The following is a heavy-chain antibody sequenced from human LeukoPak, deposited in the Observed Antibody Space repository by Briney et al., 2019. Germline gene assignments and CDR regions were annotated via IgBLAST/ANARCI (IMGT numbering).Heavy chain of an antibody. CDR3: ARELERRPYNFDY. J-gene: IGHJ4*02. V-gene: IGHV3-74*01. CDR1: GFTFSSYW. D-gene: IGHD1-1*01. Sequence: GGSLRLSCAASGFTFSSYWMHWVRQAPGKGLVWVSRINSDGSITTYADSVKGRLTISRDNAKNTLYLQMNSLRAEDTAVYFCARELERRPYNFDYWGQGTPVTVSS. CDR2: INSDGSIT.